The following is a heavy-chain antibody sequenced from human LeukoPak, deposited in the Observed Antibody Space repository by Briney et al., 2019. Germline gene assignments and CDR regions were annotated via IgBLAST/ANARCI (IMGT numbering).Heavy chain of an antibody. CDR3: AKISSH. CDR2: IRYDGTTK. CDR1: GFVFSSFG. Sequence: GGSLRLSCVASGFVFSSFGMHWVRQAPGKGLEWVASIRYDGTTKFHADSLKGRFTISRDNSRNMLYLEMNSLRPEDTAVYYCAKISSHWGQGTLVTVSS. J-gene: IGHJ4*02. V-gene: IGHV3-30*02. D-gene: IGHD3-3*02.